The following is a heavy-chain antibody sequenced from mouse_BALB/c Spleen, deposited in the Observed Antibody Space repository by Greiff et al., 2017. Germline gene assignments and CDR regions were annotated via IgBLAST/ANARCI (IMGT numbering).Heavy chain of an antibody. CDR2: IWAGGST. J-gene: IGHJ4*01. D-gene: IGHD1-1*01. Sequence: VQGVESGPGLVAPSQSLSITCTVSGFSLTSYGVHWVRQPPGKGLEWLGVIWAGGSTNYNSALMSRLSISKDNSKSQVFLKMNSLQTDDTAMYYCARELDYGSSFYYAMDYWGQGTSVTVSS. V-gene: IGHV2-9*02. CDR3: ARELDYGSSFYYAMDY. CDR1: GFSLTSYG.